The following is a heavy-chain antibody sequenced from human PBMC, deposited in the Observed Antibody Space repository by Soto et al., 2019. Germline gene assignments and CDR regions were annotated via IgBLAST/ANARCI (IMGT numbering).Heavy chain of an antibody. CDR1: GASVNSDSYY. CDR2: LYYSGST. J-gene: IGHJ6*01. V-gene: IGHV4-61*01. CDR3: ARESREFSSLGGLDV. D-gene: IGHD3-10*01. Sequence: SETLSVTCTVSGASVNSDSYYWTWIRQPPGKRLEWIGSLYYSGSTNYNPSLKSRVTISVDTSKNQFSLKLSSVTAADTAVYFCARESREFSSLGGLDVWREGTTV.